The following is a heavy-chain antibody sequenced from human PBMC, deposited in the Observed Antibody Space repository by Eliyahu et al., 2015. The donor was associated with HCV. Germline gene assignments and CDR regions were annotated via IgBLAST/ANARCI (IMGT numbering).Heavy chain of an antibody. V-gene: IGHV1-46*01. CDR1: GYTFTXYY. CDR3: ARAAGVVVAARGMSRWFDP. D-gene: IGHD2-15*01. J-gene: IGHJ5*02. Sequence: QVQLVQSGAEVKKPGASVKVSCKASGYTFTXYYXHXVXQAPGQGLXWMGIINPSGGSTSYXXKFQGRVTMTRDTSTSTVYMELSSLRSEDTAVYYCARAAGVVVAARGMSRWFDPWGQGTLVTVSS. CDR2: INPSGGST.